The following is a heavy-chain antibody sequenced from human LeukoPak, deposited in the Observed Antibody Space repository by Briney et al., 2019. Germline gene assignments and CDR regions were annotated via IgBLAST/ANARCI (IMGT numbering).Heavy chain of an antibody. CDR3: AKDSVPDYDFWSGYPIHNWFDP. V-gene: IGHV3-30*18. Sequence: PGRSLRLSCAASGFTFSSYGMHWVRQAPGKGLEWVAVISYDGSNKYYADSVKGRFTISRDNSKNTLYLQMNSLRAEDTAVYYCAKDSVPDYDFWSGYPIHNWFDPWGQGTLVSVSS. D-gene: IGHD3-3*01. CDR1: GFTFSSYG. CDR2: ISYDGSNK. J-gene: IGHJ5*02.